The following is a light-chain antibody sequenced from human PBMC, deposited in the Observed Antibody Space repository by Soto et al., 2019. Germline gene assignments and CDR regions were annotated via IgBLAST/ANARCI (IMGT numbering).Light chain of an antibody. V-gene: IGKV3-20*01. Sequence: EIVLTQSPGTLSLSPGERATLSCRASQSVGRDYLAWYQQKPGQAPRLLIYHASSRATGIPVRFSGSGSGTDFTLTISRLEPEDFAEFYCQQYASSPLTFGGGTKVEIK. J-gene: IGKJ4*01. CDR1: QSVGRDY. CDR2: HAS. CDR3: QQYASSPLT.